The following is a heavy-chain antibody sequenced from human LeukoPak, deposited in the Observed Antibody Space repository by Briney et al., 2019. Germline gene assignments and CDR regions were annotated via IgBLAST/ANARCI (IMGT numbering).Heavy chain of an antibody. CDR3: ARVGVDTPRNNWFDP. D-gene: IGHD2-2*02. CDR1: GITFSDYY. V-gene: IGHV3-11*06. CDR2: ISGTSTYT. Sequence: GGSRRLSCAASGITFSDYYMSWIRQAPGKGLEWVSYISGTSTYTNYADSVKGRFTISRDNAKNSLYLQMNSLRPEDTALYYCARVGVDTPRNNWFDPWGQGTLVTVSS. J-gene: IGHJ5*02.